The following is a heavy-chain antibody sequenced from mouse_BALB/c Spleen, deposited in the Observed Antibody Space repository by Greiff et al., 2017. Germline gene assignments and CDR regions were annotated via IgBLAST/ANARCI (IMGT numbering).Heavy chain of an antibody. V-gene: IGHV3-6*02. CDR3: APIYDGYYDYFDY. Sequence: EVKLQESGPGLVKPSQSLSLTCSVTGYSITSGYYWNWIRQFPGNKLEWMGYISYDGSNNYNPSLKNRISITRDTSKNQFFLKLNSVTTEDTATYYCAPIYDGYYDYFDYWGQGTTLTVSS. CDR1: GYSITSGYY. D-gene: IGHD2-3*01. CDR2: ISYDGSN. J-gene: IGHJ2*01.